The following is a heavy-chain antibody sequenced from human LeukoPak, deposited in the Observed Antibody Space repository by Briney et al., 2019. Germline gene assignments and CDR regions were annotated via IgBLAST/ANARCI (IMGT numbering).Heavy chain of an antibody. CDR3: ARDRTWFGESRYNYYGMDV. Sequence: GGSLRLSCAASGFTFSNYWMHWVRQPPGQGLVCVSRIKTDGSGTTYADSVKGRFTISRDNARNTLYLQMTSLRVEDTAVYYCARDRTWFGESRYNYYGMDVWGQGTTVTVSS. CDR2: IKTDGSGT. V-gene: IGHV3-74*01. CDR1: GFTFSNYW. J-gene: IGHJ6*02. D-gene: IGHD3-10*01.